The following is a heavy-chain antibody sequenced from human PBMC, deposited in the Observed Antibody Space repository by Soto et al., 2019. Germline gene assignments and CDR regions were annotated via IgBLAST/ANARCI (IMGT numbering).Heavy chain of an antibody. Sequence: SETLSLTCTVSGGSISSSSYSWGWIRQPPGKGLEWIGSIYYSGSTYYNPSLKSRVTISVDTSKNQFSLKLSSVTAADTAVYYCARLIEQWLVFEYGMDVWGQGTTVTVS. V-gene: IGHV4-39*01. D-gene: IGHD6-19*01. J-gene: IGHJ6*02. CDR1: GGSISSSSYS. CDR2: IYYSGST. CDR3: ARLIEQWLVFEYGMDV.